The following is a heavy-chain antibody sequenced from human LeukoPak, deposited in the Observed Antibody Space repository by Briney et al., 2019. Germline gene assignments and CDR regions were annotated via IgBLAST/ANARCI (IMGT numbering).Heavy chain of an antibody. CDR3: ARAGAVVDNWLDP. Sequence: SETLSLTCTVSGGSISSSTYYWGWIRQLPGKGLEWIGSIYGGSTYYNPSLKSRVTISVDTSKNQFSLKLSSVTAADTAVYYCARAGAVVDNWLDPWGQGTLVTVSS. D-gene: IGHD2-15*01. CDR1: GGSISSSTYY. J-gene: IGHJ5*02. CDR2: IYGGST. V-gene: IGHV4-39*07.